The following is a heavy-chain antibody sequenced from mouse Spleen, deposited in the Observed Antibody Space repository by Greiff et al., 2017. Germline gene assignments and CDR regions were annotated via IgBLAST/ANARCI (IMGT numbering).Heavy chain of an antibody. V-gene: IGHV7-3*02. CDR2: IRTKANGYTT. J-gene: IGHJ4*01. D-gene: IGHD2-4*01. CDR1: GFTFTDYY. Sequence: EVQLVESGGGLVQPGGSLRLSCATSGFTFTDYYMSWVRQPPGKALEWLGFIRTKANGYTTEYSASVKGRFTISRDNSQSILYLQMNTLRAEDSATYYCARDNYYDYGYAMDYWGQGTSVTVSS. CDR3: ARDNYYDYGYAMDY.